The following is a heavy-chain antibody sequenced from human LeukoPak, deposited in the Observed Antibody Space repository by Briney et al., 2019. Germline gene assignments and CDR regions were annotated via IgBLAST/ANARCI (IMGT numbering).Heavy chain of an antibody. CDR3: AKEVGAYYYGSGSYYVKYYGMDV. J-gene: IGHJ6*04. D-gene: IGHD3-10*01. CDR1: GFTFSSYA. CDR2: ISGSGGST. V-gene: IGHV3-23*01. Sequence: GGSLRLSCAASGFTFSSYAMSWVRQAPGKGLEWVSAISGSGGSTYYADSVKGRFTISRDNSKNTLYLQMNSLRAEDTAAYYCAKEVGAYYYGSGSYYVKYYGMDVWGKGTTVTVSS.